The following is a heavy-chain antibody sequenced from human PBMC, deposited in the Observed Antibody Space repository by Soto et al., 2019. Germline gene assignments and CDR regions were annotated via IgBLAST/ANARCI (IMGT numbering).Heavy chain of an antibody. V-gene: IGHV3-23*01. CDR3: AKALYGGFTY. D-gene: IGHD3-10*01. J-gene: IGHJ4*02. CDR1: GFTFSVYA. Sequence: EVRLLESGGGLVQPGGSLRLSCAASGFTFSVYAMSWVLQAPGKGLEWVSGIIGSGDSTHYAGSVKGRFTVSRDNSKSMLYLQTNSLRAEDTAIDYCAKALYGGFTYWGQGTLVTVSS. CDR2: IIGSGDST.